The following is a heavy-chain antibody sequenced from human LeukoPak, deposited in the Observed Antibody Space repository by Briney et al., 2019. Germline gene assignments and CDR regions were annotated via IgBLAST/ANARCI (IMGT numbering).Heavy chain of an antibody. CDR3: AKDQAPAAIPKNWFDP. CDR1: GFTFSSYG. CDR2: ISYDGSNK. D-gene: IGHD2-2*01. V-gene: IGHV3-30*18. J-gene: IGHJ5*02. Sequence: GGSLRLSCAASGFTFSSYGMHWVRQAPGKGLEWVAVISYDGSNKYYADSVKGRFTISRDNSKNTLYLQMNSLRAEDTAVYYCAKDQAPAAIPKNWFDPWGQGTLVTVSS.